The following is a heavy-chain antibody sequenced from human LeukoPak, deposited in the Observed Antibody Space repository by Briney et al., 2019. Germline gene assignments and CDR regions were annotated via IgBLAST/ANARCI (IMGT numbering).Heavy chain of an antibody. CDR1: GFTFNDYA. J-gene: IGHJ4*02. Sequence: GGSLRLSCAVGGFTFNDYAMSWVRQAPGEGLEWVSAVSGGGSSTYYADSVKGRFTISRDNSKNTLYLQLNSLRAEDTAVYYCVREGSPHSYADYWGQGTLVTVSS. CDR2: VSGGGSST. D-gene: IGHD3-16*01. V-gene: IGHV3-23*01. CDR3: VREGSPHSYADY.